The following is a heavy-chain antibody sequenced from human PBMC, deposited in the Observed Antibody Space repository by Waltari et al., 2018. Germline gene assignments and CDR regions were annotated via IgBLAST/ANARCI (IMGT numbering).Heavy chain of an antibody. CDR1: GGSFSGYY. Sequence: QVQLQQWGAGLLKPSETLSLTCAVYGGSFSGYYWSWIRQPPGKGLVWMGENNTRGSTTYRPALKRRVTISVDTSKNQFSLKLSSVTAADTAVYYCARTDSSGWYEIPLDYWGQGTLVTVSS. D-gene: IGHD6-19*01. CDR2: NNTRGST. J-gene: IGHJ4*02. CDR3: ARTDSSGWYEIPLDY. V-gene: IGHV4-34*01.